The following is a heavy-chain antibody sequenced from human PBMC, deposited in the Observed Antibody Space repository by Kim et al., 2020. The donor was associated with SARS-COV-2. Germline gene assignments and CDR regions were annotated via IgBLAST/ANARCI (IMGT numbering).Heavy chain of an antibody. V-gene: IGHV5-51*01. CDR3: ARQGCSSTSCQDVGDY. CDR2: IYPGDSDT. CDR1: GYSFTSYW. Sequence: GESLKISCKGSGYSFTSYWIGWVRQMPGKGLEWMGIIYPGDSDTRYSPSFQGQVTISADKSISTAYLQWSSLKASDTAMYYCARQGCSSTSCQDVGDYWGQGTLVTVSS. D-gene: IGHD2-2*01. J-gene: IGHJ4*02.